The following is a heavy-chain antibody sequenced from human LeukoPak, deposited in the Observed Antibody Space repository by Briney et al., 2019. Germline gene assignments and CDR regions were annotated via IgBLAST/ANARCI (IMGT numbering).Heavy chain of an antibody. CDR1: GSTFSIAW. CDR3: TTGYGSTWYG. Sequence: GGSLRLSCSASGSTFSIAWMNWVRQTPGRGLEWVGHIKSKIDGGTTDYADPVKSRFTISRDDSKNTAYLQMSSLKTEDTAVYYCTTGYGSTWYGWGQGTLVTVSS. V-gene: IGHV3-15*01. J-gene: IGHJ4*02. D-gene: IGHD6-13*01. CDR2: IKSKIDGGTT.